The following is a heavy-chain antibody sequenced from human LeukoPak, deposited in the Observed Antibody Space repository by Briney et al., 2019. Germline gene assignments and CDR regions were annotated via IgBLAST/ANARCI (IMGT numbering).Heavy chain of an antibody. CDR3: ATVVDSYFDY. CDR1: GYTLTELS. V-gene: IGHV1-24*01. Sequence: ASVKVSCKVSGYTLTELSMHWVRQAPGKGLEWMGGFDPEDDKTIYAQKFQGRVTMTEDTSTDTAYMELSSLRSEDTAVYYCATVVDSYFDYWGQGTLVTVSS. D-gene: IGHD3-3*01. J-gene: IGHJ4*02. CDR2: FDPEDDKT.